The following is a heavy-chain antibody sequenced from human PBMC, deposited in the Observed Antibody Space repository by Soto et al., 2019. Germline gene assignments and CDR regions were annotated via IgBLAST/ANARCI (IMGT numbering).Heavy chain of an antibody. CDR3: ARCCITVAGTAFGSAFDI. CDR1: GGTFRTYA. D-gene: IGHD6-19*01. CDR2: NIPIIGTS. Sequence: SVKVSCKASGGTFRTYALSWVRQAPGQGLEWMGQNIPIIGTSNYAQKFQGRVTITADDSTSTAYMELSSLRSEDTAVYFCARCCITVAGTAFGSAFDIWGQGTMVTVSS. J-gene: IGHJ3*02. V-gene: IGHV1-69*13.